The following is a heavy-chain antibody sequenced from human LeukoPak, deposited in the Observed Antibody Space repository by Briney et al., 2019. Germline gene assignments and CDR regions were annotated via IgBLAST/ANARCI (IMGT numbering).Heavy chain of an antibody. V-gene: IGHV3-74*01. CDR2: INTDGTGT. Sequence: PGGSLRLSCAASGFTFSKYWMLWVRQAPGKGLDSVSRINTDGTGTTYADSVKGRFTVSRDNADNTMFLQMNSVRDEDTAVYYCATKQWLAPPPDSWGQGTPVTASS. CDR1: GFTFSKYW. D-gene: IGHD6-19*01. CDR3: ATKQWLAPPPDS. J-gene: IGHJ4*02.